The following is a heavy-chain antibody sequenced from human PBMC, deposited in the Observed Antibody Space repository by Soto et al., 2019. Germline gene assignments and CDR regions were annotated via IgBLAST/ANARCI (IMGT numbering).Heavy chain of an antibody. V-gene: IGHV3-53*04. D-gene: IGHD3-3*01. CDR2: IYSGGST. CDR1: GFTVSSNY. CDR3: ARIETYYDFWSGYYFDY. J-gene: IGHJ4*02. Sequence: GGSLRLSCAASGFTVSSNYMSWVRQAPGKGLEWVSVIYSGGSTYYADSVKGRFTISRHNSKNTLYLKMNGLRAEDTAVYYCARIETYYDFWSGYYFDYWGQGILVTVSS.